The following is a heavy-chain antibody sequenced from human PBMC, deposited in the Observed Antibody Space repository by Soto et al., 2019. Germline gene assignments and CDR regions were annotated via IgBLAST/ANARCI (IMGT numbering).Heavy chain of an antibody. Sequence: ASVKVSCKASGYTFTNYGFSWVRQAPGQGLEWMGWISGYNGNTKYAEKFQGRVTMTTDTSTSTAHMELRSLRSDDTAVYFCARGGYYDSSGSRNYYYYGMNVWGQGTTVTVSS. CDR3: ARGGYYDSSGSRNYYYYGMNV. D-gene: IGHD3-22*01. CDR2: ISGYNGNT. V-gene: IGHV1-18*01. CDR1: GYTFTNYG. J-gene: IGHJ6*02.